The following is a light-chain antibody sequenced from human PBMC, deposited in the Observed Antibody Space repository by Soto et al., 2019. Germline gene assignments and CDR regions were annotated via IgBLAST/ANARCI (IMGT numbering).Light chain of an antibody. CDR1: LYINTR. CDR3: HQRQSWPRT. J-gene: IGKJ1*01. V-gene: IGKV3-11*01. CDR2: QTS. Sequence: EIVLTQSPATLSSFPVDRVTLSCRASLYINTRLAWYQHRPGQAPRLLIYQTSIRAAGIPARFSASGSGTDFTLTISDVQPEDFALYYCHQRQSWPRTFGQGTKVDI.